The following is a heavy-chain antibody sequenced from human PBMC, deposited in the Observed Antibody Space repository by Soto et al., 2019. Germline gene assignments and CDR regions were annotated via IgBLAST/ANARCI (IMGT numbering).Heavy chain of an antibody. J-gene: IGHJ4*01. CDR3: ARDGYCTNGVCYTVFDY. CDR1: GGSISSGDYY. D-gene: IGHD2-8*01. V-gene: IGHV4-30-4*01. Sequence: QVQLQEPGPGPVKPSQTLSLTCTVSGGSISSGDYYWSWIRQPPGKGLEWIGYIYYSGSTYYNPSLKSRVTISVDTSKNQFSLKLSSVTAADTAVYYCARDGYCTNGVCYTVFDYWGQGTLVTVSS. CDR2: IYYSGST.